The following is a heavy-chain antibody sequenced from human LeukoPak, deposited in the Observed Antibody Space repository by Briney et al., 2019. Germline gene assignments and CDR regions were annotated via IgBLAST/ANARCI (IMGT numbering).Heavy chain of an antibody. J-gene: IGHJ5*02. V-gene: IGHV4-30-4*01. CDR3: ARGDWFDP. CDR2: IYYSGST. Sequence: SETLSLTCTVSGGSISSGDYYWSWIRQPPGKGLEWIGYIYYSGSTYYNPSLKSRVTISVDTSKNQFSLKLSSVTAADTAVCYCARGDWFDPWGQGTLVTASS. CDR1: GGSISSGDYY.